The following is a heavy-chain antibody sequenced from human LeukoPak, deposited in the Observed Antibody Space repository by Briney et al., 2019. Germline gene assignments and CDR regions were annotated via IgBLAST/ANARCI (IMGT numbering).Heavy chain of an antibody. Sequence: GASVKVSCKASGYSFTNYYIQWVRQAPGQGLEWLGWINPNNGDTKYSQEFQGRITMTRDTSISTAYMELNRLKSDDTAYYYCARDGVVGTTRGDYWGQGTLVTVPS. CDR2: INPNNGDT. D-gene: IGHD1-26*01. V-gene: IGHV1-2*02. CDR1: GYSFTNYY. CDR3: ARDGVVGTTRGDY. J-gene: IGHJ4*02.